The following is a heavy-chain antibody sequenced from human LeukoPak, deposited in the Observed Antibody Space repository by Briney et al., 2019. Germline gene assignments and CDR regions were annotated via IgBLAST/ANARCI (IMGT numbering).Heavy chain of an antibody. V-gene: IGHV3-48*02. D-gene: IGHD3-22*01. CDR1: GFTFSSYS. CDR3: ARDFLIYYYDSSGYSSLGY. CDR2: ISSSSSTI. J-gene: IGHJ4*02. Sequence: GGSLRLSCAASGFTFSSYSMNWVRQAPGKGLERVSYISSSSSTIYYADSVKGRFTISRDNAKNSLYLQMNSLRDEDTAVYYCARDFLIYYYDSSGYSSLGYWGQGTLVTVSS.